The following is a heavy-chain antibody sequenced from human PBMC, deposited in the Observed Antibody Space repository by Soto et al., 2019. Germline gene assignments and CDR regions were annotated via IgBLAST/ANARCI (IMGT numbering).Heavy chain of an antibody. CDR3: ARGRGRLRPRARPYYYMDV. Sequence: QVQLVQSGAEVKKPRASVKVSCKASGYTFTSYGISWVRQAPGQGLEWMGWISAYNGNTNYAQKLQGRVTMTTDTSTSTAYMELRSLRSDDTAVYYCARGRGRLRPRARPYYYMDVWGKGTTVTVSS. CDR2: ISAYNGNT. CDR1: GYTFTSYG. V-gene: IGHV1-18*01. J-gene: IGHJ6*03. D-gene: IGHD4-17*01.